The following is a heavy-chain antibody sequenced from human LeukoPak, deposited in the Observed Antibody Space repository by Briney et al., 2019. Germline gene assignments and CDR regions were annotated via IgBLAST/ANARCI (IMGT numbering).Heavy chain of an antibody. Sequence: SETLSLTCTVSGVSINNYYWSWIRQTPGKGLEWIGYIYSSGSTNYNSFFRSRVTMSIDTSENQFSLNLRSVTAADTALYYCVRYLRDSGTYIFDYWGQGALVTVSS. V-gene: IGHV4-59*01. CDR2: IYSSGST. J-gene: IGHJ4*02. CDR1: GVSINNYY. D-gene: IGHD1-1*01. CDR3: VRYLRDSGTYIFDY.